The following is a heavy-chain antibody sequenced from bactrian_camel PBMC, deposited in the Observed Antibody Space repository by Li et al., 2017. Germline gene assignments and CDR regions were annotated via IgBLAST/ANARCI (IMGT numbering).Heavy chain of an antibody. J-gene: IGHJ4*01. D-gene: IGHD6*01. Sequence: HVQLVESGGGSVQAGGSLRLSCVASGRITSPYCMGWFRQVPGEERAGVAVTRYGGLAIYSDSAKARFTISKDNAKNTLYLQMNGLKPDDTGMYYCAADFRTVVAGCTFYDYTYWGRGTQVTVS. CDR2: TRYGGLA. V-gene: IGHV3S53*01. CDR3: AADFRTVVAGCTFYDYTY. CDR1: GRITSPYC.